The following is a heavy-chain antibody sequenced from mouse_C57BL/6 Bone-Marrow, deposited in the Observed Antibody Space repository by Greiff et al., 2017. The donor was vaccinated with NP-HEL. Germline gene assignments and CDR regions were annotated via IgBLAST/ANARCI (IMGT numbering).Heavy chain of an antibody. V-gene: IGHV1-42*01. Sequence: EVKLQQSGPELVKPGDSVKISCKASGYSFTGYYMNCVKQSPEKSLAWIGEIHPSTGGTTYNQKFKAKATLTVDKSSSTAYMQLKSLTSEDSAVYYCAPSTMVTEDWFAYWGQGTLVTVSA. D-gene: IGHD2-2*01. CDR3: APSTMVTEDWFAY. CDR1: GYSFTGYY. CDR2: IHPSTGGT. J-gene: IGHJ3*01.